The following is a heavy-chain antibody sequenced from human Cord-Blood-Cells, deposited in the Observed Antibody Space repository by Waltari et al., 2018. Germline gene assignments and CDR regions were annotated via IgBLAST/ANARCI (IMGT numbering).Heavy chain of an antibody. CDR1: GYTFTGYY. J-gene: IGHJ4*02. CDR2: INPNSGGT. D-gene: IGHD6-6*01. Sequence: QVQLVQSGAEVKKPGASVKVSCKASGYTFTGYYMHWVRQAPGQGLEWMGWINPNSGGTNYVQKFQGRVTMTRDTSISTAYMELSRLRSDDTAVYYCAREGIAARPFDYWGQGTLVTVSS. CDR3: AREGIAARPFDY. V-gene: IGHV1-2*02.